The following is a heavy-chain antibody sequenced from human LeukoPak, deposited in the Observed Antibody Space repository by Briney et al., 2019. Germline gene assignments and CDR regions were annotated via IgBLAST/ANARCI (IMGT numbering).Heavy chain of an antibody. CDR1: GGSFSGYY. CDR3: ARAPSCSSTSCYGPGAFDI. J-gene: IGHJ3*02. Sequence: SETLSLTCAVYGGSFSGYYWSWIRQPPGKGLEWIGEINHSGSTNYNPSLKSRVTISVDTSKNQFSLKLSSVTAADTAVYYCARAPSCSSTSCYGPGAFDIWGQGTMVTVSS. V-gene: IGHV4-34*01. D-gene: IGHD2-2*01. CDR2: INHSGST.